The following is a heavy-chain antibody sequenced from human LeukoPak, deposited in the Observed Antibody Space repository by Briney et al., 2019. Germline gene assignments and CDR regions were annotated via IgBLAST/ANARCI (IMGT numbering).Heavy chain of an antibody. CDR1: GFNFSSYG. D-gene: IGHD3-10*01. Sequence: GGSLRLSCAASGFNFSSYGMHWVRQAAGKGLEWVAFIRYDGSNKYYADSVKDRFTISRDNSKNTLYLQMNSLRAEDTAVYYCAIIRGVITLNDYWGQGTLVTVSS. CDR2: IRYDGSNK. V-gene: IGHV3-30*02. CDR3: AIIRGVITLNDY. J-gene: IGHJ4*02.